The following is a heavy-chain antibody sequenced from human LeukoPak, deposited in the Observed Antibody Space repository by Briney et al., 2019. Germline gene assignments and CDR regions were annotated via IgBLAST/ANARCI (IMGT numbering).Heavy chain of an antibody. CDR2: INPNSGGT. Sequence: ASVKVSCKASGYTFTSYDINWVRQAPGQGLEWMGWINPNSGGTNYAQKFQGRVTMTRDTSISTAYMELSRLRSDDTAVYYCARDLSTAMAERGYYPYYFDYWGQGTLVTVSS. CDR1: GYTFTSYD. V-gene: IGHV1-2*02. D-gene: IGHD3-3*01. CDR3: ARDLSTAMAERGYYPYYFDY. J-gene: IGHJ4*02.